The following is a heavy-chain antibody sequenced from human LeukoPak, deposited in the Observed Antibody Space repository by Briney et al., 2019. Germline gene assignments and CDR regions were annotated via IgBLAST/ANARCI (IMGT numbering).Heavy chain of an antibody. Sequence: PSETLSPTCAVYGGSFSGYYWSWIRQPPGKGLEWIGEINHSGSTNYNPSLKSRVTISVDTSKNQFSLKLSSVTAADTAVYYCASRGGPARLDYYGMDVWGQGTTVTVSS. D-gene: IGHD6-6*01. CDR1: GGSFSGYY. J-gene: IGHJ6*02. V-gene: IGHV4-34*01. CDR2: INHSGST. CDR3: ASRGGPARLDYYGMDV.